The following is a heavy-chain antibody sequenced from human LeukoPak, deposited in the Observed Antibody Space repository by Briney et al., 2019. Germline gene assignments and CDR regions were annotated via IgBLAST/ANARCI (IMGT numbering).Heavy chain of an antibody. V-gene: IGHV1-18*01. Sequence: EASVKVSCKASGYTFTSYGISWVRQAPGQGLEWMGWISAYNGNTNYAQKLQGRVTMTTDTSTSTAYMELRSLRSDDTAVYYCARRPYGALSYCYYMDVWGKGTTVTVSS. CDR1: GYTFTSYG. D-gene: IGHD3-10*01. CDR3: ARRPYGALSYCYYMDV. J-gene: IGHJ6*03. CDR2: ISAYNGNT.